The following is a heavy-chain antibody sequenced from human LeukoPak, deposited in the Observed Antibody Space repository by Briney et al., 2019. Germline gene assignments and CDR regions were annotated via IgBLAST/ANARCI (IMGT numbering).Heavy chain of an antibody. Sequence: GGSLRLSCAVSGLTFSSYSFNWVRQAPGKGLEWVSPITPTSSYMYYADSVKGRFTISRDNAKNSLYLQMNSLRAEDTAVYYCARLRRNNDNSGYYYYYDYWGQGTLVTVSS. J-gene: IGHJ4*02. CDR2: ITPTSSYM. CDR3: ARLRRNNDNSGYYYYYDY. V-gene: IGHV3-21*01. D-gene: IGHD3-22*01. CDR1: GLTFSSYS.